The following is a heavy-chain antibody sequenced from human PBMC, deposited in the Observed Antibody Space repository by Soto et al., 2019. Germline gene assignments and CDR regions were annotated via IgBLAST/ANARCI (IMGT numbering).Heavy chain of an antibody. CDR3: ARGGPELATIGSFDY. CDR2: MNLDTGGT. D-gene: IGHD5-12*01. Sequence: AASVKLSFKASGYRFTAYYIHWLRQAPRQGLGWMGRMNLDTGGTTYAQKFQGRVTMTRDTSISTAYMELNSLTSEDSAIYYCARGGPELATIGSFDYWGQGTLVTVSS. J-gene: IGHJ4*02. V-gene: IGHV1-2*06. CDR1: GYRFTAYY.